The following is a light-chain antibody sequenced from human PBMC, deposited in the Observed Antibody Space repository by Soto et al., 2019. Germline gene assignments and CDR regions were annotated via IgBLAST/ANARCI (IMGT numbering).Light chain of an antibody. J-gene: IGKJ1*01. CDR2: AAS. CDR3: QQSYTGRT. Sequence: DIQMTQSPSSLSASVGDRVTITCRASQNINNYLNWYQQKPGKAPNLLIYAASSLQSGVPSRFSGSRSGTDFTLTNSSLQTEDSATYYCQQSYTGRTCGQGTKVEVK. CDR1: QNINNY. V-gene: IGKV1-39*01.